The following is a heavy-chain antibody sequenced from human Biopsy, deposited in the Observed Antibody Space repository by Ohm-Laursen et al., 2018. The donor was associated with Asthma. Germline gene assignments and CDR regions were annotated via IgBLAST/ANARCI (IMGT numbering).Heavy chain of an antibody. D-gene: IGHD4-17*01. V-gene: IGHV4-31*03. CDR2: IYYSGST. J-gene: IGHJ5*02. CDR3: ARTTYGDDGFDP. CDR1: GGPINIGDYY. Sequence: TLSLTCTVSGGPINIGDYYWSWIRQHPVKGLEWIGHIYYSGSTYYNPSLKSRVSISLDTSKNQFSLSLTSVTAADTAVYYCARTTYGDDGFDPWGQGTLVTVSS.